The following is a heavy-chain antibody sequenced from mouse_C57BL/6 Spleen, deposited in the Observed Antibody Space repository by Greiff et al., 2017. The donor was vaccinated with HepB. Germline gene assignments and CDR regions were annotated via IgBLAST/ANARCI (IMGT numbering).Heavy chain of an antibody. J-gene: IGHJ1*03. CDR1: GYTFTSYW. CDR3: ARLRYYGSSYGYFDV. D-gene: IGHD1-1*01. CDR2: IDPSDSET. Sequence: VQLQQPRAELVRPGSSVKLSCKASGYTFTSYWMHWVKQRPIQGLEWIGNIDPSDSETHYNQKFKDKATLTVDKSSSTAYMQLSSLTSEDSAVYYGARLRYYGSSYGYFDVWGTGTTVTVSS. V-gene: IGHV1-52*01.